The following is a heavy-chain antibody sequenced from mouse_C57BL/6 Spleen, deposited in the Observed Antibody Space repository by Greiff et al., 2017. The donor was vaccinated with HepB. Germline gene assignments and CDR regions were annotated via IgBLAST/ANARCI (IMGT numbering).Heavy chain of an antibody. V-gene: IGHV5-17*01. J-gene: IGHJ2*01. CDR3: ASQMMYYFDY. CDR1: GFTFSDYG. CDR2: ISSGSSTI. Sequence: EVQLVESGGGLVKPGGSLKLSCAASGFTFSDYGMHWVRQAPEKGLEWVAYISSGSSTIYYADTVKGRFTISRDNAKNTLFLQMTSLRSEDTAMYYCASQMMYYFDYWGQGTTLTVSS. D-gene: IGHD2-3*01.